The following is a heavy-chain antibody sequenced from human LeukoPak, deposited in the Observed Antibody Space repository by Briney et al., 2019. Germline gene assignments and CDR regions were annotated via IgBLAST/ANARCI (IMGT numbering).Heavy chain of an antibody. D-gene: IGHD2-2*02. J-gene: IGHJ6*03. CDR3: AKGSRYPYYYYYMDV. CDR1: GFTFSSYA. V-gene: IGHV3-23*01. Sequence: PGGSLRLSCAASGFTFSSYAMHWVRQAPGKGLEWVSAISGSGGSTYYADSVKGRFTISRDNSKNTLYLQMNSLRAEDTAVYYCAKGSRYPYYYYYMDVWGKGTTVTVSS. CDR2: ISGSGGST.